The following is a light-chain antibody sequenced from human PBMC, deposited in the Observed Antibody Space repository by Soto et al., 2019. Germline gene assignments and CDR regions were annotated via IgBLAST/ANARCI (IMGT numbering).Light chain of an antibody. CDR2: EVT. CDR3: SSYTSSSTYV. J-gene: IGLJ1*01. V-gene: IGLV2-14*01. CDR1: SSDVGGYNY. Sequence: QSLLTQPASVSGSPGQSITISCTGTSSDVGGYNYVSWYQQHPGKAPKLMIYEVTNRPSGVSNRFSGSKSGSTASLTISGLQADDEADYYCSSYTSSSTYVFGTGTKLTVL.